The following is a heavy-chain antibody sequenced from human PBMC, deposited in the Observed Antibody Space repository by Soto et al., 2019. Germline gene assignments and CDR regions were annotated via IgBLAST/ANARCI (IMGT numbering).Heavy chain of an antibody. CDR1: GFSLSTSGVG. V-gene: IGHV2-5*01. Sequence: QITLKESGPTLVKPTQTLTLTCTFSGFSLSTSGVGVGWIRQPPGKAREWLALIYWNDDKRYSPSLKSRLTITKDTSKNQVVLTMTNMDPVDTATYYCAHYGTVGRYYYDSSGYYSDYWGQGTLVTVSS. J-gene: IGHJ4*02. D-gene: IGHD3-22*01. CDR3: AHYGTVGRYYYDSSGYYSDY. CDR2: IYWNDDK.